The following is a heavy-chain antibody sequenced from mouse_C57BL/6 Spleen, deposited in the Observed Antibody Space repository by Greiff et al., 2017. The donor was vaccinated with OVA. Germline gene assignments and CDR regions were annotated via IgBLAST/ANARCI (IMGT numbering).Heavy chain of an antibody. D-gene: IGHD1-1*01. V-gene: IGHV2-2*01. Sequence: QVQLKESGPGLVQPSQSLSITCTVSGFSLTSYGVHWVRQSPGKGLEWLGVIWSGGSTDYNAAFISRLSISKDNSKSQVFFKMNSLQADDTAIYYCARNQYYGSSPFAYWGQGTLVTVSA. CDR2: IWSGGST. J-gene: IGHJ3*01. CDR1: GFSLTSYG. CDR3: ARNQYYGSSPFAY.